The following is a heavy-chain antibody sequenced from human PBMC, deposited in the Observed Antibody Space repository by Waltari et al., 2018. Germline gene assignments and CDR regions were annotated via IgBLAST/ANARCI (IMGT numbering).Heavy chain of an antibody. D-gene: IGHD3-9*01. Sequence: QVQLQESGPGLVKPSETLSLTCTVSGGSISSYYWSWIRQPPGKGLEWIGYIYYSGSTNCNPSLQGRVTISVDTSKNQFSLKLSSVTAADTAVYYCARWMGYYDILTGYYGRFDYWGQGTLVTVSS. CDR2: IYYSGST. CDR3: ARWMGYYDILTGYYGRFDY. CDR1: GGSISSYY. V-gene: IGHV4-59*01. J-gene: IGHJ4*02.